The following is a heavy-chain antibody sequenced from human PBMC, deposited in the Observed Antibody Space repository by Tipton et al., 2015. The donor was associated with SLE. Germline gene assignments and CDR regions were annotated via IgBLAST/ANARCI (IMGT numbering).Heavy chain of an antibody. Sequence: TLSLTCAVSGYSISSGYYWGWIRQPPGKGLEWIGSIYHSGSTNYNPSLKSRVTISVDTSKNQFSLKLSSVTAADTAVYYCARGAYSSGWYSHDAFDIWGQGTMVTVSS. J-gene: IGHJ3*02. D-gene: IGHD6-19*01. V-gene: IGHV4-38-2*01. CDR3: ARGAYSSGWYSHDAFDI. CDR2: IYHSGST. CDR1: GYSISSGYY.